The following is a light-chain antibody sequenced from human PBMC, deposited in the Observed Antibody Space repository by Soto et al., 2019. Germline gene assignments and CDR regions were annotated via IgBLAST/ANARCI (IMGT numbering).Light chain of an antibody. CDR1: QSVSSSN. Sequence: EIVLTQSPGNLSLSPGERSTLSCRASQSVSSSNLAWYQQKPGQAPRLLIYGASNRATGIPDRFSGSGSGTDFTLAISRLEPEDFAVYYCQYYGSSPRFTFGPGTKVDIK. J-gene: IGKJ3*01. CDR2: GAS. V-gene: IGKV3-20*01. CDR3: QYYGSSPRFT.